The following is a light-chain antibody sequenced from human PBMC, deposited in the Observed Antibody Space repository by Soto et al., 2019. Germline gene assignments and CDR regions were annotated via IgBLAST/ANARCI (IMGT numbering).Light chain of an antibody. CDR1: SSDVGSHNL. V-gene: IGLV2-23*02. CDR3: CSYAGSSTFHVV. CDR2: EVS. J-gene: IGLJ2*01. Sequence: QSVLTQPASVSGSPGQSITISCTGTSSDVGSHNLVSWYQQHPGKAPKLMIYEVSKRPSGVSNRFSGSKSGNTASLTISGLQAEDEADYYCCSYAGSSTFHVVFGGGTKLTVL.